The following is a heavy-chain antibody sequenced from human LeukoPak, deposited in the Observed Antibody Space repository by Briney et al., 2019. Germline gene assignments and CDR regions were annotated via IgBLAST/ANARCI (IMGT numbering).Heavy chain of an antibody. CDR3: AREAFIAASDY. J-gene: IGHJ4*02. Sequence: ASVKVSCKGSGYTFTSYAMNWVRQAPGQGLEWMGWINTNTGNPTYAQGFTGRFVFSLDTSVSTAFLQISSLKAEDTAVYYCAREAFIAASDYWGQGTLVTVSS. D-gene: IGHD6-6*01. CDR2: INTNTGNP. CDR1: GYTFTSYA. V-gene: IGHV7-4-1*02.